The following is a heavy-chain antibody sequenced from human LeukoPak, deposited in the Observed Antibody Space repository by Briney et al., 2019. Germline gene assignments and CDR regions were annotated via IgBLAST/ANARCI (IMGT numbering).Heavy chain of an antibody. CDR3: PKASVPGIAEAGLLFAY. Sequence: GSLRLSCAASGFTFSSYAMSWVRQAPGKGLEWVSAISGSGGSTYYADSVKGRFTISRDNSKSTLYLQMNSLRAEDTAVYYCPKASVPGIAEAGLLFAYWGQGTLVTVSS. V-gene: IGHV3-23*01. CDR1: GFTFSSYA. CDR2: ISGSGGST. D-gene: IGHD6-19*01. J-gene: IGHJ4*02.